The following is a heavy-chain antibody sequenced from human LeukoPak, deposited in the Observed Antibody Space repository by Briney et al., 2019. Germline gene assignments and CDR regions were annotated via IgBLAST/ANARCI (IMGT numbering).Heavy chain of an antibody. V-gene: IGHV3-33*01. CDR3: ARDVVVRGVINLVDAFDI. J-gene: IGHJ3*02. D-gene: IGHD3-10*01. CDR1: GFTFSSYG. CDR2: IWYDGSNK. Sequence: PGGSLRLSCAASGFTFSSYGMHWVRQAPGKGLEWVAVIWYDGSNKYYADSVKGRFTISRDNSKNTLYLQMNSLIAEDTAVYYCARDVVVRGVINLVDAFDIWGQGTMVTVSS.